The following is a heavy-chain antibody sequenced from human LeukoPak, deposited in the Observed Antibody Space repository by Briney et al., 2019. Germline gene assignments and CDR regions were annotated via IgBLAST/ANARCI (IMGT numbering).Heavy chain of an antibody. D-gene: IGHD4-17*01. Sequence: GGSLRLSCAASGFTFSSYSMNWVRQAPGKGLEWVSSISSSSSYIYYADSVKGRFTISRDNAKNSLYLQMNSLRAEDTAVYYCARSGYGDIHFDYWGQGTLVTVYS. J-gene: IGHJ4*02. CDR2: ISSSSSYI. CDR3: ARSGYGDIHFDY. CDR1: GFTFSSYS. V-gene: IGHV3-21*01.